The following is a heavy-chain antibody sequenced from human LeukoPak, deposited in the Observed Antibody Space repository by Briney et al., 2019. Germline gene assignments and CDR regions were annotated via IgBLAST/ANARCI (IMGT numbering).Heavy chain of an antibody. Sequence: GGFLKISRQGSGSIFTSYWIGWGRQLPGEGLERMGIIYPGDSDTRDSPSFQGQVIISADKSISTPFLQWSSLKASDTAMYYCARMTTYYYYYMDVCGKGTTVT. CDR2: IYPGDSDT. D-gene: IGHD4-11*01. CDR3: ARMTTYYYYYMDV. V-gene: IGHV5-51*01. J-gene: IGHJ6*03. CDR1: GSIFTSYW.